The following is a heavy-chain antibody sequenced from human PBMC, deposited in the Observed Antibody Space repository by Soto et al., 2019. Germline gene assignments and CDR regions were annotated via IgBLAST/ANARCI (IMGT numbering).Heavy chain of an antibody. V-gene: IGHV3-64D*06. CDR1: GFTFSSYA. D-gene: IGHD3-22*01. J-gene: IGHJ4*02. Sequence: PGGSLRLSCSASGFTFSSYAMHWVRQAPGKGLEYVSAISSNGGSTYYADSVKGRFTISRDNSKNTLYLQMSSLRAEDTAVCYCVMGGSGYYYPLLDYWGQGTLVTVSS. CDR3: VMGGSGYYYPLLDY. CDR2: ISSNGGST.